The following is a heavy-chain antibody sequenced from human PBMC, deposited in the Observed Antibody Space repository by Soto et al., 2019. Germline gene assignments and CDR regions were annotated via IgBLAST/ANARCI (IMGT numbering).Heavy chain of an antibody. Sequence: QVQLVESGGGVVQPGRSLRLSCAASGFPFTSYGMQWVREGPDKGPEWVAIISYDGSDKYYADSVKGRFTISRDNSKNTLYLQMNSLRPEDTELYYCFGGQYYFDYRGQGTLFIVSS. CDR1: GFPFTSYG. V-gene: IGHV3-30*03. J-gene: IGHJ4*02. CDR3: FGGQYYFDY. CDR2: ISYDGSDK. D-gene: IGHD3-10*01.